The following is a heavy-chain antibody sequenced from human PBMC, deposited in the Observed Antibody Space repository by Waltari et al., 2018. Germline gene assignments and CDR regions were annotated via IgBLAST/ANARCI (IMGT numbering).Heavy chain of an antibody. V-gene: IGHV1-69*08. Sequence: QVQLVQSGAEVKKPGSSVKVSCKASGGTFSSYAISWVRQAPGQGLEWLGRIIPSVVTGNDAQKCQGRVTITADKSTSTAYMELSSLRSEDTAVYDCARALLGVVAATPDYWGQGTLVTVSS. CDR2: IIPSVVTG. D-gene: IGHD2-15*01. CDR3: ARALLGVVAATPDY. J-gene: IGHJ4*02. CDR1: GGTFSSYA.